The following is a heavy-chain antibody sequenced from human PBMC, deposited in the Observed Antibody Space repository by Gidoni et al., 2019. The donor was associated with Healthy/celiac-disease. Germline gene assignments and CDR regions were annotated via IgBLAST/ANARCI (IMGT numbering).Heavy chain of an antibody. CDR1: GYSFTSYW. CDR3: ARQDQSVVVPAVDAFDI. CDR2: IYPGDSDT. J-gene: IGHJ3*02. D-gene: IGHD2-2*01. Sequence: EVQLVQSGAEVKKPGESLKISCKGSGYSFTSYWIGWVRQMPGKGLEWMGIIYPGDSDTRYSPSFQGQVTISADKSISTAYLQWSSLKASDTAMYYCARQDQSVVVPAVDAFDIWGQGTMVTVSS. V-gene: IGHV5-51*01.